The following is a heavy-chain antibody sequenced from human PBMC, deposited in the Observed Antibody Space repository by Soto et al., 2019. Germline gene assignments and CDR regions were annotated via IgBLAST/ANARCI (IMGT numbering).Heavy chain of an antibody. CDR1: GGSISSNY. CDR3: ARYRREAVAGYTLDN. J-gene: IGHJ4*02. D-gene: IGHD6-13*01. CDR2: VYNSGST. Sequence: SETLSLTCTVSGGSISSNYWTWIRQPPGKGLEWSGYVYNSGSTNYNPSLKSRVTISEDTSKSQFSLKVSSMTAADTAVYYCARYRREAVAGYTLDNWGQGILVTVSS. V-gene: IGHV4-59*01.